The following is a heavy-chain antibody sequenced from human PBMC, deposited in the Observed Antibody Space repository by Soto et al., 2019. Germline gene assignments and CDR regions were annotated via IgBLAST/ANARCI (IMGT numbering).Heavy chain of an antibody. CDR1: GGSISSYY. D-gene: IGHD3-10*01. Sequence: SETLSLTCTVSGGSISSYYWSWIRQPPGKGLEWIGYIYYSGSTNYNPSLKSRVTISVDTSKNQFSLKLSSVTAADTAVYYCARHVWFGELSCWFDPWGQGTLVTVSS. CDR2: IYYSGST. J-gene: IGHJ5*02. CDR3: ARHVWFGELSCWFDP. V-gene: IGHV4-59*08.